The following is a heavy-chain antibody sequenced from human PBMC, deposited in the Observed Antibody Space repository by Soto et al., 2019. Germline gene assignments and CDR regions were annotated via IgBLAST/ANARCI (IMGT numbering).Heavy chain of an antibody. D-gene: IGHD3-9*01. V-gene: IGHV3-21*01. CDR1: GFTFSSYS. Sequence: GGSLRLSCAASGFTFSSYSMNWVRQAPGKGLEWVSSISSSSSSYIYYADSVKGRFTISRDNAKNSLYLQMNSLRAEDTAVYYCALFPYYDILTGDRDYWGQGTLVTVSS. J-gene: IGHJ4*02. CDR3: ALFPYYDILTGDRDY. CDR2: ISSSSSSYI.